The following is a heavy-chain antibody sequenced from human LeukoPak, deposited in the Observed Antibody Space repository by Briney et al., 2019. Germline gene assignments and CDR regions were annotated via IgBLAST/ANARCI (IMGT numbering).Heavy chain of an antibody. CDR2: IWSDGSNR. J-gene: IGHJ4*02. D-gene: IGHD2/OR15-2a*01. Sequence: GQSLRLSCAASGFMFTHQGMHWVRQAPGKGLEWVAVIWSDGSNRFYSDSVKGRFAISRDDSNDMVYLQMNGLRADDTAVYYCAKNTKRVFVYTTSPDSWGQGTLVIVSS. CDR3: AKNTKRVFVYTTSPDS. CDR1: GFMFTHQG. V-gene: IGHV3-33*06.